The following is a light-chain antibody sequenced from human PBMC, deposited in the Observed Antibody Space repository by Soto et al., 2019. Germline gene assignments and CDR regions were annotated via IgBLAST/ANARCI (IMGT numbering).Light chain of an antibody. J-gene: IGKJ4*01. CDR3: QPFNNLPLA. CDR2: GAS. V-gene: IGKV3-15*01. CDR1: QSVSTN. Sequence: EIVMTQSPAALSVSPGEGATLSCRASQSVSTNLAWYQQKPGQAPRLLIYGASTRAAGIPARFSGSGSGTEFALTISSLQSEDFAVYHCQPFNNLPLAFGGGTMVEI.